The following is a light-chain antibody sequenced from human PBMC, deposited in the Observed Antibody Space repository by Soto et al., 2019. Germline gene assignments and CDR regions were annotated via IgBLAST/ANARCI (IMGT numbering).Light chain of an antibody. CDR2: GAS. J-gene: IGKJ1*01. CDR1: QSVGYD. CDR3: QQYKDWPLT. Sequence: IVLTQSPATLALSPGEGAILSYRASQSVGYDLAWYQQKPGQAPRLLISGASTGATDISARFSGSGAGTEFTLTISSLQSEDFAIYYCQQYKDWPLTFGQGTKVDIK. V-gene: IGKV3-15*01.